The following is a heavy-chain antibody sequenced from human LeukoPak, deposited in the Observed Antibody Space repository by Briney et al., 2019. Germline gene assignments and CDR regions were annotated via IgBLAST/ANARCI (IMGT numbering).Heavy chain of an antibody. V-gene: IGHV3-33*01. CDR1: GLIFKTYA. CDR3: VMDPASSGWSFDY. Sequence: PGGTLRLSCAPSGLIFKTYAMHWVRQAPGKGLEWVTVICYDGRNKYYQESVKGRFTISRHNSRNTVYLQMSSLRVEDTAVYYCVMDPASSGWSFDYWGQGGLVTVSS. CDR2: ICYDGRNK. D-gene: IGHD6-19*01. J-gene: IGHJ4*02.